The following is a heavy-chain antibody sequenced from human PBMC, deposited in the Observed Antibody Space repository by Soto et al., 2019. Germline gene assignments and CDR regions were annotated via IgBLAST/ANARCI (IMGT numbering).Heavy chain of an antibody. CDR1: GGSISSGGYY. CDR3: ARASVQYGSGTYEGGYYYFDY. D-gene: IGHD3-10*01. J-gene: IGHJ4*02. V-gene: IGHV4-39*07. CDR2: ISYSGST. Sequence: SETLSLTCAVSGGSISSGGYYSAWIRQPPGKGLEWIGQISYSGSTNYNPSLKSRVFISVGTSNNQFSLELSSVTAADTAVYYCARASVQYGSGTYEGGYYYFDYWGQGTLVTVS.